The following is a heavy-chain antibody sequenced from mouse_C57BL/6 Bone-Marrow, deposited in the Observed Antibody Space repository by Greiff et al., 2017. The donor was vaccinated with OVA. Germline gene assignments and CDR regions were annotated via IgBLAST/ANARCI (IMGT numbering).Heavy chain of an antibody. CDR2: IHPNSGST. D-gene: IGHD2-4*01. J-gene: IGHJ2*01. Sequence: QVQLQQPGAELVKPGASVKLSCKASGYTFTSYWMHWVKQRPGQGLEWIGMIHPNSGSTNYNEKFKSKATLTVDKSSSTAYMQLSSLTSEDSAVYYFAKSGGLRPRGFDYWGQGTTLTVSS. V-gene: IGHV1-64*01. CDR1: GYTFTSYW. CDR3: AKSGGLRPRGFDY.